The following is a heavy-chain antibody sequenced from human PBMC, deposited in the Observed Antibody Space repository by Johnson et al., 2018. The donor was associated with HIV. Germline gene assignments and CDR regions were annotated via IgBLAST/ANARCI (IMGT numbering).Heavy chain of an antibody. V-gene: IGHV3-15*01. Sequence: MQLVESGGGLVKPGGSLRLSCAASGFTFSNAWMSWVRQAPGKGLEWVGRIKSKTDGGTTDYAAPVKGRFTISRDNSKNTLYLQMNSLRAEDTAVYYCAKEGGRYSYANDAFDIWGQGTMVTVSS. CDR3: AKEGGRYSYANDAFDI. D-gene: IGHD5-18*01. CDR2: IKSKTDGGTT. J-gene: IGHJ3*02. CDR1: GFTFSNAW.